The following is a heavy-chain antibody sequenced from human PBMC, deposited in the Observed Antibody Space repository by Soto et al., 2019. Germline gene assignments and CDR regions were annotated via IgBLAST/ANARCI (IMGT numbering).Heavy chain of an antibody. CDR3: ASIVVVVGDWFDP. D-gene: IGHD2-15*01. CDR1: GGSISSSSYY. Sequence: PSETLSLTCTVSGGSISSSSYYWGWIRQPPGKGLEWIGSIYYSGSTYYNPSLKSQVTISVDTSKNQFSLKLSSVTAADTAVYYCASIVVVVGDWFDPWGQGTLVTVSS. V-gene: IGHV4-39*01. CDR2: IYYSGST. J-gene: IGHJ5*02.